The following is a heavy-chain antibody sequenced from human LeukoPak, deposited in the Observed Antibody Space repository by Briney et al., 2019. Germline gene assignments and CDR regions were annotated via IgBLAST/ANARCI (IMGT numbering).Heavy chain of an antibody. CDR2: ISGSGGGT. V-gene: IGHV3-23*01. Sequence: GGSLRLSCAASGFTFSSSAMSWVRQAPGKGREWVSAISGSGGGTYYADSVKGRFTISRDNSKNTLYLQMNSLRAEDTAVYYCAKEGMTVDTAMVTFDYWGQGTLVTVSS. CDR3: AKEGMTVDTAMVTFDY. J-gene: IGHJ4*02. D-gene: IGHD5-18*01. CDR1: GFTFSSSA.